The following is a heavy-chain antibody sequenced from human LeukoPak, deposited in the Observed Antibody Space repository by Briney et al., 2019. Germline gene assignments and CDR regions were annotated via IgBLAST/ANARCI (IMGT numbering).Heavy chain of an antibody. CDR3: ARGSSRDFWSGAPYYYYYYMDV. Sequence: PSETLTLTCTVSGGSISSYYWSWIRQPPGKGLEWIGYIYYSGSTNYNPSLKSRVTISVDTSKNQFSLKLTSVTAADTAVYYCARGSSRDFWSGAPYYYYYYMDVWGKGTTVTVSS. V-gene: IGHV4-59*01. J-gene: IGHJ6*03. CDR2: IYYSGST. D-gene: IGHD3-3*01. CDR1: GGSISSYY.